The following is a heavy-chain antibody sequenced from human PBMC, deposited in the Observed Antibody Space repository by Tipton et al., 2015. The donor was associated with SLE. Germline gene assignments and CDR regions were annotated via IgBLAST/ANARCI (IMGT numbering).Heavy chain of an antibody. CDR3: ARGEGGYCSGGSCPSGDY. V-gene: IGHV3-7*01. CDR1: GFTFSSYE. J-gene: IGHJ4*02. CDR2: IKQDGSEK. D-gene: IGHD2-15*01. Sequence: SLRLSCAASGFTFSSYEMNWVRQAPGKGLEWVANIKQDGSEKYYVDSVKGRFTISRDNAKNSLYLQMNSLRAEDTAVYYCARGEGGYCSGGSCPSGDYWGQGTLVTVSS.